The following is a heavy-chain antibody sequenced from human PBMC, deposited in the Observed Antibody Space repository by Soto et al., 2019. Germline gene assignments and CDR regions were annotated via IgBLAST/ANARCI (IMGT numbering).Heavy chain of an antibody. V-gene: IGHV3-23*01. D-gene: IGHD6-13*01. J-gene: IGHJ5*02. CDR2: ISGSGGST. CDR1: GFTFSSYA. Sequence: PGGSLRLSCAASGFTFSSYAMSWVRQAPGKGLEWVSAISGSGGSTYYADSVKGRFTISRDNSKNTLYLQMNSLRAEDTAVYYCAKGYHPRRGIHSSSWYHWGQGTLVTVSS. CDR3: AKGYHPRRGIHSSSWYH.